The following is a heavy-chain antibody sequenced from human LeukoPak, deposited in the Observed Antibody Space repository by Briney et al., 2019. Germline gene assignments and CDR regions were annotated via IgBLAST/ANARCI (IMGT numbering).Heavy chain of an antibody. Sequence: PGGSLRLSCAASGFTFSEYSMHWVRQAPGQGLEYVSAISTNGGSTYYANSVKGRFTISRDDPKNTLDLQMGSLRPEDMAVYYCARGFRYYGSGIDYWGQGTVVTVSS. CDR2: ISTNGGST. D-gene: IGHD3-10*01. V-gene: IGHV3-64*01. CDR1: GFTFSEYS. J-gene: IGHJ4*02. CDR3: ARGFRYYGSGIDY.